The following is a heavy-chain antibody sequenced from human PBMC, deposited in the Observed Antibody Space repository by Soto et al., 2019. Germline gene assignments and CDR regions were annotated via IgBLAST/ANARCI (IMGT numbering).Heavy chain of an antibody. Sequence: SETLSLTCTVSGGSISSSSYYWGWIRQPPGKGLERIGSIYYSGSTYYNPSLKSRVTISVDTSKNQFSLKLSSVTAADTAVYYCARNPPVLGSGYHNWFDPWGQGTLVTVSS. V-gene: IGHV4-39*01. CDR2: IYYSGST. J-gene: IGHJ5*02. CDR1: GGSISSSSYY. D-gene: IGHD3-3*01. CDR3: ARNPPVLGSGYHNWFDP.